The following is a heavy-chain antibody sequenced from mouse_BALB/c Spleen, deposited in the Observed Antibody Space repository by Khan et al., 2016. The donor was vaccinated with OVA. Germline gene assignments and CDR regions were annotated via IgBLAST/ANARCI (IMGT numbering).Heavy chain of an antibody. CDR3: ARDGSRYNYAMDY. J-gene: IGHJ4*01. V-gene: IGHV3-2*02. D-gene: IGHD2-3*01. Sequence: QLVESGPGLVKPSQSLSLTCTVTGYSITSDYAWNWIRQFPGNKLEWMGYINYSGSTNYNPALKSRISITRDTFKNQFFLQLNSVTTADTATYYCARDGSRYNYAMDYWGQGTSVTVSS. CDR2: INYSGST. CDR1: GYSITSDYA.